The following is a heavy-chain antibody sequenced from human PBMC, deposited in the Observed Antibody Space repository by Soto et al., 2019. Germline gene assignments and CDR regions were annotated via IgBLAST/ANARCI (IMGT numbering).Heavy chain of an antibody. Sequence: SETLSLTCAVSGGSISSSNWWSWVRQPPGKGLEWIGEIYHSGSTNYNPSLKSRVTISVDKSKNQFSLKLSSETAADTAVYYCARGQRWGRAPKYYFDYWGQGTLVTVSS. CDR1: GGSISSSNW. D-gene: IGHD3-16*01. J-gene: IGHJ4*02. V-gene: IGHV4-4*02. CDR3: ARGQRWGRAPKYYFDY. CDR2: IYHSGST.